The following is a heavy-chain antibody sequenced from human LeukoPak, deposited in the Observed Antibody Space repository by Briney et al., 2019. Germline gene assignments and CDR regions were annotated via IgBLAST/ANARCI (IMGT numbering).Heavy chain of an antibody. D-gene: IGHD4-17*01. CDR2: ISYDGSNK. CDR3: ARRTRGTSGGYFDY. CDR1: GFTFSSYA. J-gene: IGHJ4*02. V-gene: IGHV3-30*04. Sequence: GGSLRLSCAASGFTFSSYAMHWVRQAPGKGLEWVAVISYDGSNKYGDSVKGRFTISRDNSKNKLYVQMSSLRAEDTAVYYCARRTRGTSGGYFDYWGQGTLVAVYS.